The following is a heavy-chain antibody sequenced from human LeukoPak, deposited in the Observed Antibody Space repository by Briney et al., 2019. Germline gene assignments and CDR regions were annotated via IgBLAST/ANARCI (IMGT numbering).Heavy chain of an antibody. J-gene: IGHJ5*02. CDR1: GGSFSGYY. D-gene: IGHD3-10*01. CDR3: ARPARITMVRGVMNWFDP. CDR2: INHSGST. Sequence: PSETLSLTCAVYGGSFSGYYWSWIRQPPGKGLEWIGEINHSGSTNYNPSLKSRVTISVDTSKNQFSLKLSSVTAADTAVYYCARPARITMVRGVMNWFDPWGQGTLVTVSS. V-gene: IGHV4-34*01.